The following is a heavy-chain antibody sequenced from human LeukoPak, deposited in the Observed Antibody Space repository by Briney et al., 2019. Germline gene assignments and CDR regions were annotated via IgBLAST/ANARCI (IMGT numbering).Heavy chain of an antibody. V-gene: IGHV4-39*01. D-gene: IGHD3-22*01. CDR3: ARQPESDSSGYYVAFDY. J-gene: IGHJ4*02. Sequence: SETLSHTCTVSGGSISSSSYYWGWIRQPPGKGLEWIGSIYYSGSTYYNPSLRSRVTISVDTSKNQFSLKLSSVTAADTAVYYCARQPESDSSGYYVAFDYWGQGTLVTVSS. CDR2: IYYSGST. CDR1: GGSISSSSYY.